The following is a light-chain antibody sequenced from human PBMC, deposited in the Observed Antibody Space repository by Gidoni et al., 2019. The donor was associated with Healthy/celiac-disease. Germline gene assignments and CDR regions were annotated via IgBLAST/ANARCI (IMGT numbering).Light chain of an antibody. Sequence: QSALTPLASVSGSPGLSITISCTGTSSDVGGYNYVSWYQQHPGKAPKLMIYEVSNRPSGVSNRFSGSKSGNTASLTISGRQAEDEADYYCSSYTSSSTRVFGGGTKLTVL. CDR3: SSYTSSSTRV. CDR1: SSDVGGYNY. CDR2: EVS. V-gene: IGLV2-14*01. J-gene: IGLJ2*01.